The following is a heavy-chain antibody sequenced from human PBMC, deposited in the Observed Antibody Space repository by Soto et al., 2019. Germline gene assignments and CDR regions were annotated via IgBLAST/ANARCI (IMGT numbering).Heavy chain of an antibody. Sequence: QVQLQESGPGLVKPSQTLSLTCTVSGGSISNDGYYWSWIRQHPGKGLEWIGYIYYSGTTYYNPSLKSRTTTSLDTSKKQRSLKLSSVTAADTAVYYCARASRDSSGFYADYWGQGTLVTVSS. CDR3: ARASRDSSGFYADY. CDR1: GGSISNDGYY. J-gene: IGHJ4*02. V-gene: IGHV4-31*03. CDR2: IYYSGTT. D-gene: IGHD3-22*01.